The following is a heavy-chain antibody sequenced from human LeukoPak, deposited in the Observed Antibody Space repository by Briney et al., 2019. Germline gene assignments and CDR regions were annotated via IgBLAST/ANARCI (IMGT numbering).Heavy chain of an antibody. CDR3: ARSYPMVRGVITYDDAFDI. V-gene: IGHV1-2*02. CDR2: INPNSGGT. CDR1: GYTFTGYY. Sequence: ASVKVSCKASGYTFTGYYMHWVRQAPGQGLEWMGWINPNSGGTNYAQEFQGRVTMTRDTSISTAYMELSRLRSDDTAVYYCARSYPMVRGVITYDDAFDIWGQGTMVTVSS. D-gene: IGHD3-10*01. J-gene: IGHJ3*02.